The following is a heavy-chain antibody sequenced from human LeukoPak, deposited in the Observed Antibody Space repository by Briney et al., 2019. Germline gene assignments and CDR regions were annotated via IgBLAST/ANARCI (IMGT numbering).Heavy chain of an antibody. CDR3: ARQATLVAAPGWFDP. CDR1: GGSISSSSYY. D-gene: IGHD2-15*01. CDR2: IYYSGST. V-gene: IGHV4-39*01. J-gene: IGHJ5*02. Sequence: SETLSLTCTVSGGSISSSSYYWGWIRQPPGKGREWIGSIYYSGSTYYNPSLKSRVTISVDTSKNQFSLKLSSVTAADTAVYYCARQATLVAAPGWFDPWGQGTLLTVSS.